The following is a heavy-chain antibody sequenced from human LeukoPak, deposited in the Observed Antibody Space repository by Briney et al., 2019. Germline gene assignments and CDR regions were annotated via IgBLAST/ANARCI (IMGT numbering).Heavy chain of an antibody. CDR1: GKSVDVYG. D-gene: IGHD1-26*01. V-gene: IGHV3-9*01. J-gene: IGHJ3*01. CDR2: ISYSSGSI. Sequence: RGLSCAASGKSVDVYGGRLIRQAPGKGLEWVSGISYSSGSIGYVDSVKGRFTISRDNAKNSLYLQMNSLRVEDTALYYCAKDRGGSSELGDAFDVGGHARMVRVS. CDR3: AKDRGGSSELGDAFDV.